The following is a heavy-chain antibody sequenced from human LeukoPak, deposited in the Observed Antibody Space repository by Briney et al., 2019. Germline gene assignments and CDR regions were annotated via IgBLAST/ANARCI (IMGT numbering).Heavy chain of an antibody. Sequence: SETLSLTCTVSGGSISSYYWSWIRQPAGKGLEWIGRIYTSGSTNYNPSLKSRVTMSVDTSKNQFSLKLSSVTAADTAVYYCARKNRGYSYGATFDYWGQGTLVTVSS. CDR1: GGSISSYY. V-gene: IGHV4-4*07. CDR3: ARKNRGYSYGATFDY. CDR2: IYTSGST. J-gene: IGHJ4*02. D-gene: IGHD5-18*01.